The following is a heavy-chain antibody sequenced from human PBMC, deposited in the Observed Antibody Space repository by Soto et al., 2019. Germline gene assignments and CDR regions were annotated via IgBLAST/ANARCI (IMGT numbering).Heavy chain of an antibody. CDR1: GYSFTSYR. Sequence: GESLKISCKGSGYSFTSYRISWVRQMPGKGLEWMGRIDPSDSYTNYSPSFQGHVTISADKSISTAYLQWSSLKASDTAMYYWARHNDPGDSADDWGQGPLVTLAS. V-gene: IGHV5-10-1*01. D-gene: IGHD4-17*01. J-gene: IGHJ4*02. CDR3: ARHNDPGDSADD. CDR2: IDPSDSYT.